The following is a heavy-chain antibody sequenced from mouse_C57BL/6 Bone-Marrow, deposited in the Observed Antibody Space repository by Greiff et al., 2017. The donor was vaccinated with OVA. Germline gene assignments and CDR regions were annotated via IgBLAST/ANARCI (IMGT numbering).Heavy chain of an antibody. CDR3: ANWLLRGYWYFDV. Sequence: EVHLVESGGGLVKPGGSLTLSCAASGFTFSDYGMHWVRQAPEKGLEWVAYISSGSSTIYYADTVKGRFTISRDNAKNTLFLQMTSLRSEDTAMYYCANWLLRGYWYFDVWATGTPATDSS. J-gene: IGHJ1*03. V-gene: IGHV5-17*01. CDR2: ISSGSSTI. CDR1: GFTFSDYG. D-gene: IGHD2-3*01.